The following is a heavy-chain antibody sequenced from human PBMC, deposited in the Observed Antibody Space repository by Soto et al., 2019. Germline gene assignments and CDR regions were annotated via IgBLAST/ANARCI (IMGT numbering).Heavy chain of an antibody. CDR3: ARIFDFWSGYYFSY. Sequence: CTFSGFSLSTSGVAVGWIRQAPRKAPEWLAFIFWDDDKRYSPSLENRLTITKDTSKNKVVLTMTNMDPVDTATYYCARIFDFWSGYYFSYWGRGTLVTVSS. J-gene: IGHJ4*02. D-gene: IGHD3-3*01. V-gene: IGHV2-5*02. CDR2: IFWDDDK. CDR1: GFSLSTSGVA.